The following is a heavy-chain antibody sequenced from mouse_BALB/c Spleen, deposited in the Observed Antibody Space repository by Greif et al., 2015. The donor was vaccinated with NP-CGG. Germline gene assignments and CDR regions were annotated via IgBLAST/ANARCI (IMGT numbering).Heavy chain of an antibody. V-gene: IGHV1-9*01. CDR2: ILPGSGST. Sequence: VHLVESGAELMRPGASVKISCKATGYTFSSYWIEWVKQRPGHGLEWIGEILPGSGSTNYNEKFKGKATFTADTSSNTAYMRLSSLTSEDSAVYYCARDGNYANYYAMDYWGQGTSVTVSS. CDR1: GYTFSSYW. J-gene: IGHJ4*01. CDR3: ARDGNYANYYAMDY. D-gene: IGHD2-1*01.